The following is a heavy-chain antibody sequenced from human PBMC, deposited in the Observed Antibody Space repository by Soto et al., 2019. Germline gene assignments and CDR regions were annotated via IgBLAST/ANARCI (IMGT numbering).Heavy chain of an antibody. CDR1: GFTFSSYA. CDR2: ISYDGSNK. V-gene: IGHV3-30-3*01. J-gene: IGHJ2*01. D-gene: IGHD6-19*01. CDR3: ARVGAVAGNYWYFDL. Sequence: QVQLVESGGGVVQPGRSLRLSCAASGFTFSSYAMHWVRQAPGKGLEWVAVISYDGSNKYYADSVKGRFTISRDTSKNTLYLQMNSLRAEDTAVYYCARVGAVAGNYWYFDLWGRGTLLTVSA.